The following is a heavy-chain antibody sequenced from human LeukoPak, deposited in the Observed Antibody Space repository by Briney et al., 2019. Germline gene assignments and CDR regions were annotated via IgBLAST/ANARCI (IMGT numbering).Heavy chain of an antibody. V-gene: IGHV3-48*04. CDR2: ISPTSSTT. J-gene: IGHJ4*02. Sequence: GGSLRLSCAASGFTFSSGSMNWVRQAPGRGLEWVSDISPTSSTTYYADSVKGRFTISRDNSKNTVYFQMNSLRVEDTALYYCAKDGYDSGAYHTSHYWGQGALVTVSS. CDR1: GFTFSSGS. CDR3: AKDGYDSGAYHTSHY. D-gene: IGHD3-22*01.